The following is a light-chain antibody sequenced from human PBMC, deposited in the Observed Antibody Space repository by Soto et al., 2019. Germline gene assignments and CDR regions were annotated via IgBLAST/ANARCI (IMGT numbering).Light chain of an antibody. Sequence: QSALTQPASVSGSPGQLITISCTGSNNDIGAYNYVSWYQQHPGKAPKLIIYEVASQPSGVSHRFSGSKSGNTASLTISGLQADDEADYSCASYTISSTRVFGEGIKLTVL. CDR1: NNDIGAYNY. J-gene: IGLJ3*02. CDR3: ASYTISSTRV. V-gene: IGLV2-14*01. CDR2: EVA.